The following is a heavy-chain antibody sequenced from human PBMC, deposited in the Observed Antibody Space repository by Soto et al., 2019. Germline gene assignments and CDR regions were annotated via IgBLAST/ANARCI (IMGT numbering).Heavy chain of an antibody. CDR1: GFTFSDYY. D-gene: IGHD3-16*01. CDR3: ARDHPYDYIWGSHNWYFDL. CDR2: ISSSGSTI. J-gene: IGHJ2*01. Sequence: QVQLVESGGGLVKPGGSLRLSCAASGFTFSDYYMSWIRQAPGKGLEWVSYISSSGSTIYYADSVKGRCTISRDNAKNSLYLQMNSLRAEDTAVYYCARDHPYDYIWGSHNWYFDLWGRGTLVTVSS. V-gene: IGHV3-11*01.